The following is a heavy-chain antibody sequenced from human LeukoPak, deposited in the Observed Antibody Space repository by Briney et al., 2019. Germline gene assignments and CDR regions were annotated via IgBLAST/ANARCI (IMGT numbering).Heavy chain of an antibody. D-gene: IGHD2-2*02. CDR3: ARVAAEVVGVPGAIGFGWLRRDYYYMDV. Sequence: ASVKVSCKASGYTFTSYYIHWVRQAPGEGLEWMGIINPSGGSTSYAQKFQGRVTMTRDMSTSTVYMELSSLRSEDTAVYYCARVAAEVVGVPGAIGFGWLRRDYYYMDVWGKGTTVTVSS. CDR2: INPSGGST. V-gene: IGHV1-46*01. J-gene: IGHJ6*03. CDR1: GYTFTSYY.